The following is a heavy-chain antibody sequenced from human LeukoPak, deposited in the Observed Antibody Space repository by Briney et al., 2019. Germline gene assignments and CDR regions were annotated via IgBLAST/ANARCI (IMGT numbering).Heavy chain of an antibody. D-gene: IGHD5-18*01. V-gene: IGHV3-30-3*01. CDR3: ARGDTHNTALATDY. Sequence: PGGSLRLSCATSEFTFSRYAFHWVRQAPGKGLEWAAVVSHDGNDKYYADAVKGRFTISRDDSKSTLFLQMNSLRTEDTALYYCARGDTHNTALATDYWGQGTLVIVSS. CDR2: VSHDGNDK. CDR1: EFTFSRYA. J-gene: IGHJ4*02.